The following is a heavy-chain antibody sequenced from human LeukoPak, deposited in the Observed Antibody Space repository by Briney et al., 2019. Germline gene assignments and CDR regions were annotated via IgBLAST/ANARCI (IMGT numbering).Heavy chain of an antibody. J-gene: IGHJ4*02. CDR3: ARDRGLLWFGELLDRPFDY. CDR1: GGSISSSNW. D-gene: IGHD3-10*01. Sequence: PSETLSLTCAVSGGSISSSNWWSWVRQPPGKGLEWIGEIYHSGSTNYNPSLESRVTISVDKSKNQFSLKLSSVTAADTAVYYCARDRGLLWFGELLDRPFDYWGQGTLVTVSS. CDR2: IYHSGST. V-gene: IGHV4-4*02.